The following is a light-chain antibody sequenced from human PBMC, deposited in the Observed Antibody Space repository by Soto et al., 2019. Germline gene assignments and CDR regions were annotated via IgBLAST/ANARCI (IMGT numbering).Light chain of an antibody. CDR1: SNDVGGYNF. V-gene: IGLV2-14*01. Sequence: QSALTQPASVSGSPGQSITISCTGTSNDVGGYNFVSWYQQHPGKAPKVMISEVSNRPSGVSIRFSGSKSGNTASLTISGLQAEDEADYYCTSHGKNSPLPYVFGTGTKVTVL. J-gene: IGLJ1*01. CDR3: TSHGKNSPLPYV. CDR2: EVS.